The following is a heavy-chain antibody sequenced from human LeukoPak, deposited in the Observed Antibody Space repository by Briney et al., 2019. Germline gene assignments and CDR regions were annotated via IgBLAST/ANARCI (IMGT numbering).Heavy chain of an antibody. CDR3: ATGAGWYHH. CDR1: GGSIRSSSYY. Sequence: PSETLSLTCTVSGGSIRSSSYYWSWIRQPPGKGLEWIAYINYSGRTNYNPSLKSRVTISMDTSKNQFSLKVTSVTAADTAVYYCATGAGWYHHWGQGTLVTVSS. D-gene: IGHD6-19*01. J-gene: IGHJ5*02. CDR2: INYSGRT. V-gene: IGHV4-61*01.